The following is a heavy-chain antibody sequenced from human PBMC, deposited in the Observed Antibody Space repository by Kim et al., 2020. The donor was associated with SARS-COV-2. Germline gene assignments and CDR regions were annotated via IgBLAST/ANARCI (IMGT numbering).Heavy chain of an antibody. CDR3: ARRSGPFDS. V-gene: IGHV3-9*01. D-gene: IGHD1-1*01. J-gene: IGHJ4*02. Sequence: GTRVYADSFKGRFTISRDNAKNSLYLEINSLRAEDTALYYCARRSGPFDSWGQGTLVIVSS. CDR2: GTR.